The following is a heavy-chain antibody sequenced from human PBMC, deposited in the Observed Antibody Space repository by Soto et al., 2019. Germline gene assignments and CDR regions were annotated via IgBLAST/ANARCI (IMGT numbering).Heavy chain of an antibody. CDR2: IFPGSSYI. J-gene: IGHJ4*02. CDR1: GFTFNTFS. Sequence: PGGSLRLSCAASGFTFNTFSMNWVRQAPGKGLEWVSSIFPGSSYIYYADSVKGRFTVSRDDAKNSLFLQMNSLRAEDSAVYYCSRGSTGVWGQGTLVTVS. V-gene: IGHV3-21*01. CDR3: SRGSTGV. D-gene: IGHD1-1*01.